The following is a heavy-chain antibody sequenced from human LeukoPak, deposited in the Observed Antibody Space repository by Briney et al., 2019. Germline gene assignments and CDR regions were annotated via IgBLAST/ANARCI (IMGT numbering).Heavy chain of an antibody. CDR2: INPSGGST. J-gene: IGHJ5*02. V-gene: IGHV1-46*01. CDR3: ARGGYSYGEDYWFDP. CDR1: GYTFTSYG. D-gene: IGHD5-18*01. Sequence: ASVKVSCKASGYTFTSYGISWVRQAPGQGLEWMGIINPSGGSTSYAQKFQGRVTMTRDTSTSTVYMELSSLRSEDTAVYYCARGGYSYGEDYWFDPWGQGTLVTVSS.